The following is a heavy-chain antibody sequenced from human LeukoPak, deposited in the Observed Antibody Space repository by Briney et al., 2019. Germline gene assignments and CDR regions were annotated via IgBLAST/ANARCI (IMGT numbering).Heavy chain of an antibody. D-gene: IGHD2-2*01. CDR1: GYTFTGYY. CDR2: INPNSGGT. Sequence: ASVKVSCKASGYTFTGYYMHWVRQAPGQGLQWMGWINPNSGGTNYAQKFQGRVTMTRDTSISTAYMELSRLRSDDTAVYYCARDSLGYCSSISCMLLDFWGQGTLVTVSS. CDR3: ARDSLGYCSSISCMLLDF. V-gene: IGHV1-2*02. J-gene: IGHJ4*02.